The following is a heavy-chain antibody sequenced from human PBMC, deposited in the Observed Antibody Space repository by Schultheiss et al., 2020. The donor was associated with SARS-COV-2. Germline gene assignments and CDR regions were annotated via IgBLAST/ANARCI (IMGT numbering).Heavy chain of an antibody. CDR1: GFSLSTSGVG. V-gene: IGHV2-5*02. J-gene: IGHJ5*02. Sequence: SGPTLVKPTQTLTLTCTFSGFSLSTSGVGVGWIRQPPGKALEWLALIYWDDDKRYSPSLKSRITVTKDTSKNLVVLTMTNMDPVDTATYYCARISGSFLFDPWGQGTLVTVSS. CDR3: ARISGSFLFDP. CDR2: IYWDDDK. D-gene: IGHD1-26*01.